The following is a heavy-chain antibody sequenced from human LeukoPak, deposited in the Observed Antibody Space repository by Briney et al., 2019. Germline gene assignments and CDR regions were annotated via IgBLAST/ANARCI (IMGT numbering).Heavy chain of an antibody. J-gene: IGHJ4*02. CDR3: ARCSRWYSYYFDF. CDR2: IYYSGST. CDR1: GGSVSSGSYY. V-gene: IGHV4-61*01. Sequence: SETLSLTCTVSGGSVSSGSYYWSWIRQPPGKGLEWIGYIYYSGSTNYNPSLKSRDTISVDTSKNQFSLNQSSVTAADTAVYYCARCSRWYSYYFDFWGQGTRVTVSS. D-gene: IGHD6-13*01.